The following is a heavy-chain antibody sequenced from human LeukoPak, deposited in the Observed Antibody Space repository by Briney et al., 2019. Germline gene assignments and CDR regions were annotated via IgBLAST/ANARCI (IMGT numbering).Heavy chain of an antibody. J-gene: IGHJ4*02. V-gene: IGHV3-21*01. Sequence: GGSLRFSCAASGFPLRSYSMNWVRQAPGKGLEGVSAISSSSSYIYYEDSVKGRLSISRDNAKNSLYLQMNSLRAEDTAVYYCARDGFSYYYDSSGASDYWGQGTLVTVSS. CDR1: GFPLRSYS. CDR2: ISSSSSYI. CDR3: ARDGFSYYYDSSGASDY. D-gene: IGHD3-22*01.